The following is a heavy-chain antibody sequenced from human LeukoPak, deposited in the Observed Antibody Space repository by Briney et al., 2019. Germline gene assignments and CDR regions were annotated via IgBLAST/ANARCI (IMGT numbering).Heavy chain of an antibody. V-gene: IGHV1-2*06. J-gene: IGHJ4*02. D-gene: IGHD2-2*01. CDR3: ARAPHTHYAIQGRVRGEFDY. CDR1: GYTFTAYY. Sequence: ASVKVSCKASGYTFTAYYMHGVRQAPGQGLEWMGRINPNSGGTNYAQNFQGRVTMTRDTSISTAYMELSRLRSDDTAVYYCARAPHTHYAIQGRVRGEFDYWGQGTLVTVPS. CDR2: INPNSGGT.